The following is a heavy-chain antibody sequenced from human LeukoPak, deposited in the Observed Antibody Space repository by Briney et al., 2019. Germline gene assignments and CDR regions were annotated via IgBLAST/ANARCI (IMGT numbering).Heavy chain of an antibody. CDR3: ASEYSYGLDAFDI. J-gene: IGHJ3*02. D-gene: IGHD5-18*01. CDR1: GGSISSGDYY. V-gene: IGHV4-61*02. CDR2: IYTSGST. Sequence: PSETLSLTCTVSGGSISSGDYYWSWIRQPAGKGLEWIGRIYTSGSTNYNPSLKSRVTISVDTSKNQFSLKLSSVTAADTAVYYCASEYSYGLDAFDIWGQGTMVTVSS.